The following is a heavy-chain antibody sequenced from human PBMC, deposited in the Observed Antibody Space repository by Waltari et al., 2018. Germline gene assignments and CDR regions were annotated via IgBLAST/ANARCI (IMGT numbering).Heavy chain of an antibody. CDR2: LNPNSGNT. J-gene: IGHJ4*02. V-gene: IGHV1-8*01. CDR1: GYTFTSYD. Sequence: QVQLVQSGAEVKKPGASVKVSCKASGYTFTSYDINWVRQATGQGLEWMGWLNPNSGNTGYAQKFQGRFTISRDNAKNSRYLQMNSLRAEDTAVYYCARDAPILPLWGQGTLVTVSS. D-gene: IGHD2-2*01. CDR3: ARDAPILPL.